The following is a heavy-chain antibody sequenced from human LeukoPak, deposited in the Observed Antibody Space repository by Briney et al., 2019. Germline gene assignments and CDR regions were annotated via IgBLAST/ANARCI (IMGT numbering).Heavy chain of an antibody. CDR1: GFTFRNYG. D-gene: IGHD1-14*01. Sequence: GGSLRLSCAASGFTFRNYGMSWVRQAPGKGLEWVSAVSGGGDSTYYADSVKGRLTISRDNSKNTVYLQMNSLRAEDTAVYYCTTDESVYDHWGQGTLVTVSS. CDR3: TTDESVYDH. V-gene: IGHV3-23*01. J-gene: IGHJ4*02. CDR2: VSGGGDST.